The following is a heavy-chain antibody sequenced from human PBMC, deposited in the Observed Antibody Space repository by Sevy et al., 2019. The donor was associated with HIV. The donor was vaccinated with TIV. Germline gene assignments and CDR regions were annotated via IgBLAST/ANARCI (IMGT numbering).Heavy chain of an antibody. J-gene: IGHJ6*02. CDR2: IKSKTDGGTT. D-gene: IGHD5-12*01. CDR1: GFTFSNAW. Sequence: GESLKISCAASGFTFSNAWMSWVRQAPGKGLEWVGRIKSKTDGGTTDYAAPVKGRFTISRDDSKNTLYLQMNSLRAEDTAIYYCAINSDYGMDAWGQGTTVTVSS. V-gene: IGHV3-15*01. CDR3: AINSDYGMDA.